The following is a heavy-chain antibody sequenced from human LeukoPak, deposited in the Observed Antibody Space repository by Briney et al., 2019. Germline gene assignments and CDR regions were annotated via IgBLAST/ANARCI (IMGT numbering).Heavy chain of an antibody. Sequence: PGGSLRLSCAASGHTFSSYNMNWVRQAPGKGLEWVASISSSSSFIYYADSVKGRFTISRDNAKNSLFLQMNSLRAEDTAVYYCARFALKTPPTDWGQGTLVTVSS. CDR2: ISSSSSFI. CDR1: GHTFSSYN. J-gene: IGHJ4*02. V-gene: IGHV3-21*01. CDR3: ARFALKTPPTD.